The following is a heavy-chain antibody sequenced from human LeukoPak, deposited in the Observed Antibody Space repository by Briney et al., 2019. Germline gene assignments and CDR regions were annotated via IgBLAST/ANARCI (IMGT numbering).Heavy chain of an antibody. V-gene: IGHV3-23*01. J-gene: IGHJ4*02. CDR1: VFTFSSYG. CDR3: ANGELLWFGAPRFDY. Sequence: GGTLRLSCAASVFTFSSYGMSWVRHAPGKGLEWVSAISGSGGSTYYADSVKGRFTISRDNSKNTLYLPMNSLRAEETAVYYCANGELLWFGAPRFDYWGQGTLVTVSS. D-gene: IGHD3-10*01. CDR2: ISGSGGST.